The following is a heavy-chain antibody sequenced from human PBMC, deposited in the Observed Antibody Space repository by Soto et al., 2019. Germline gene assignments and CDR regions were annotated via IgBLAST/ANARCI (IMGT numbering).Heavy chain of an antibody. Sequence: EVQLLESGGNLVQPGGSLRLSCAASGFSLKNYAMTWVRQAPGKGLEWVSGITGSGDKTYYADSVKGRFIISRDNSENTLYLQMNGLRAEDTALYYCARDCSSSSCSVWRYWGQGTQVTVSS. V-gene: IGHV3-23*01. CDR3: ARDCSSSSCSVWRY. J-gene: IGHJ4*02. CDR1: GFSLKNYA. CDR2: ITGSGDKT. D-gene: IGHD2-2*01.